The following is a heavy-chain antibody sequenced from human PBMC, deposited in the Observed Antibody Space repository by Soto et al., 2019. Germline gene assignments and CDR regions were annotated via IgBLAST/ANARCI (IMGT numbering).Heavy chain of an antibody. V-gene: IGHV3-30*04. CDR1: GFTFSRHA. CDR2: ISYDGRTT. J-gene: IGHJ6*02. Sequence: QVQLVESGGGVVQPEGSLRLSCSASGFTFSRHAMHWVRQAPGKGLEWVVDISYDGRTTHYSNSVRGRFTISRDNSKNTLHLQMSSLRTEDTALYYCVRGRASTTFYALDVWGQGTTVTVSS. CDR3: VRGRASTTFYALDV. D-gene: IGHD2-2*01.